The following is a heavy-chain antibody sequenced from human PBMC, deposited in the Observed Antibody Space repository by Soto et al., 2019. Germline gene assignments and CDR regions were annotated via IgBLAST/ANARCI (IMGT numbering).Heavy chain of an antibody. CDR2: IYPGDSDT. CDR1: GYSFTSYW. D-gene: IGHD5-12*01. V-gene: IGHV5-51*01. Sequence: PGESLKISCKGSGYSFTSYWIGWVRQMPGKGLEWMGIIYPGDSDTRYSPSFQGQVTISADKSISTAYLQWSSLKASDTAMYYCARICDDGYNYCYYYGMDVWGQGTTVTVSS. J-gene: IGHJ6*02. CDR3: ARICDDGYNYCYYYGMDV.